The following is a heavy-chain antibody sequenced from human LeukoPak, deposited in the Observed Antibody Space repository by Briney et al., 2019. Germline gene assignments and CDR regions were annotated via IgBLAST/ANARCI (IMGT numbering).Heavy chain of an antibody. D-gene: IGHD2-2*01. V-gene: IGHV4-38-2*02. CDR3: ARDPLPAATVFDY. CDR2: IYHSGST. Sequence: TPSETLSLTCAVSGYSISSGYYWGWIRQPPGKALEWIGSIYHSGSTYYNPSLKSRVTISVDTSKNQFSLKLSSVTAADTAVYYCARDPLPAATVFDYWGQGTLVTVSS. J-gene: IGHJ4*02. CDR1: GYSISSGYY.